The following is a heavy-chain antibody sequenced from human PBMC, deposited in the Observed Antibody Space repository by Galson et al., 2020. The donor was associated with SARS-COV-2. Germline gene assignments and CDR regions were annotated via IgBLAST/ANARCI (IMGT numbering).Heavy chain of an antibody. CDR2: ISHDGTNK. CDR3: ARWIYDAYDI. D-gene: IGHD5-12*01. J-gene: IGHJ3*02. CDR1: GFTFRHYG. Sequence: GESLRLSCTASGFTFRHYGMHWVRQAPGRGLERVADISHDGTNKYYADSVRGRFTMSRDNSKNTVFLQMNSLTTEDTAVYFCARWIYDAYDIWGQGTMVTVSS. V-gene: IGHV3-30*03.